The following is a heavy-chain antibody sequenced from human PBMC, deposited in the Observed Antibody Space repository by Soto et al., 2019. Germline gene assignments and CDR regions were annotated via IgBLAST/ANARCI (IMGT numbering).Heavy chain of an antibody. Sequence: QVQLQESGPGLVRPSQTLSLTCTVSGDSISSADYYWSWIRQTPGKGLEWIGHIINSGTTYDNPSLKSRLTISVDTSKNHFSLRLTSVTAADTAVYYCARDLWVEPELYYYGMDVWGQGTTVNVSS. V-gene: IGHV4-30-4*01. D-gene: IGHD1-1*01. J-gene: IGHJ6*02. CDR1: GDSISSADYY. CDR3: ARDLWVEPELYYYGMDV. CDR2: IINSGTT.